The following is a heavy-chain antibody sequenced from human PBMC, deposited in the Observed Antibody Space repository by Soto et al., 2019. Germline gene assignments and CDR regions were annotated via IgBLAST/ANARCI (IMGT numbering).Heavy chain of an antibody. CDR3: ARSSFDY. J-gene: IGHJ4*02. Sequence: GGSLRLSCAASGFTFSGYTMNWVRQAPGKGLEWVSSITSGSSYIYYADSVKGRFTISRDNAKNPLYLQINSLRAEDTAMYYCARSSFDYWGQGTLVTVSS. CDR1: GFTFSGYT. CDR2: ITSGSSYI. V-gene: IGHV3-21*01.